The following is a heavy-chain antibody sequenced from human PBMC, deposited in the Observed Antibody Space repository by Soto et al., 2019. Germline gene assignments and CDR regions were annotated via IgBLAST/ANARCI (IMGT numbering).Heavy chain of an antibody. Sequence: SETLSLTCAVYGGSFSGYYWSWIRQPPGKGLEWIGEINHSGSTNYNPSLKSRVTISVDTSKNQFSLKLSSVTAADTAVYYCARVGTMVRGVIGYWGQGTLVTVSS. J-gene: IGHJ4*02. CDR1: GGSFSGYY. CDR2: INHSGST. V-gene: IGHV4-34*01. CDR3: ARVGTMVRGVIGY. D-gene: IGHD3-10*01.